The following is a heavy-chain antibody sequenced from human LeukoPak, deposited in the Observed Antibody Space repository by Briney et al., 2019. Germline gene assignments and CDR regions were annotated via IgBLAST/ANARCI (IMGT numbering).Heavy chain of an antibody. Sequence: SETLSLTCTVSGGSIHSYYWSLIRQPPGKGLEWIGYIYYSGSTEYNPSLKSRVTISVDTSKNQFSLKMSSVTAADTAVYYCARARDGHINNWFDPWGQGTLVTVSS. CDR2: IYYSGST. J-gene: IGHJ5*02. D-gene: IGHD5-24*01. CDR3: ARARDGHINNWFDP. V-gene: IGHV4-59*01. CDR1: GGSIHSYY.